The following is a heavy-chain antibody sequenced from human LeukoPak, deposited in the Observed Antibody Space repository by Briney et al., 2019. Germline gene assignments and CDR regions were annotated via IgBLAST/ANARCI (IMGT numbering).Heavy chain of an antibody. Sequence: ASVNVSCTASGGTFISYGISWVRQAPGQGLEWMGWISAYNGNTNYAQKLQGRVTMTTDKSTSTAYMELRSLRSDETAVYYCARDARWLLWFGELRVWDYRGQGTLVTVSS. V-gene: IGHV1-18*01. D-gene: IGHD3-10*01. CDR1: GGTFISYG. CDR3: ARDARWLLWFGELRVWDY. J-gene: IGHJ4*02. CDR2: ISAYNGNT.